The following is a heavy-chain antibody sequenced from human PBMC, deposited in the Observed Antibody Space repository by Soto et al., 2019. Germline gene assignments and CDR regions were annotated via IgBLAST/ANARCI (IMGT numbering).Heavy chain of an antibody. Sequence: PGESLKISCKGSGYSVTIYWIGWVRQMPGKGLEWMGIIHPSDFDTRYSPSFQGQVTISADKSISTAYLQWSSLRASDTAMYYCAIHSTGYEDSWGQGTLVTVSS. V-gene: IGHV5-51*01. CDR3: AIHSTGYEDS. CDR1: GYSVTIYW. J-gene: IGHJ5*02. D-gene: IGHD5-12*01. CDR2: IHPSDFDT.